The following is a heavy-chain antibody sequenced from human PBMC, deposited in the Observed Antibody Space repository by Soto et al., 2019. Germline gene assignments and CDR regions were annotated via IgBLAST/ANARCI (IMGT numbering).Heavy chain of an antibody. D-gene: IGHD3-22*01. CDR1: GGSISSSSYY. CDR3: ARCTSDYYDSSGYYPQYYFDY. CDR2: IYYSGST. V-gene: IGHV4-39*01. Sequence: PSETLSLTCTVSGGSISSSSYYWGWIRQPPWKGLEWIGSIYYSGSTYYNPSLKSRVTISVDTSKNQFSLKLSSVTAADTAVYYCARCTSDYYDSSGYYPQYYFDYWGQGXLVTVSS. J-gene: IGHJ4*02.